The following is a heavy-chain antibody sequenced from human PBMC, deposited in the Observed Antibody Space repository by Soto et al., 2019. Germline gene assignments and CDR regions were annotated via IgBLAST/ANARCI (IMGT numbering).Heavy chain of an antibody. J-gene: IGHJ5*02. CDR3: ASSPPGRFGEFSWFDP. CDR1: GGSISSYY. Sequence: PSDTLSLTCTVSGGSISSYYWSWIRQPPGKGLEWIGYIYYSGSTNYNPSLKSRVTISVDTSKNQFSLKLSSVTAADTAVYYCASSPPGRFGEFSWFDPWGQGTLVTVSS. V-gene: IGHV4-59*07. D-gene: IGHD3-10*01. CDR2: IYYSGST.